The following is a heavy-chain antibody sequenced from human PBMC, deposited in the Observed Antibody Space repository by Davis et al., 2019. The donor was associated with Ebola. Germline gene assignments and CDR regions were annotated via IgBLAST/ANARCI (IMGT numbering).Heavy chain of an antibody. D-gene: IGHD2-8*01. CDR1: GGTLTSYA. V-gene: IGHV1-18*01. J-gene: IGHJ4*02. CDR2: ISPHNGNT. CDR3: ARDSFCTYGVCNDRDFDY. Sequence: AASVKVSCKAVGGTLTSYAMTWVRQAPGQGLQWMGWISPHNGNTNYAQKFQGRVTMTTDTSTSTAYMELRSLRSDDTAIYYCARDSFCTYGVCNDRDFDYWGQGTLVTVSS.